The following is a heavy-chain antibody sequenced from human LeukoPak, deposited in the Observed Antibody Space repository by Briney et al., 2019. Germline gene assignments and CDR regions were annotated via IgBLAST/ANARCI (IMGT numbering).Heavy chain of an antibody. J-gene: IGHJ4*02. Sequence: ASVKVSCKASGYTFTSYAMNWVRQAPGQGLEWMGWINTNTGNPTYAQGLTGRFVFSLDTSVSTAYLQISSLKAEDTAVYYCARDLGGDYDKPDDYWGQGTLVTVSS. CDR3: ARDLGGDYDKPDDY. D-gene: IGHD4-17*01. CDR2: INTNTGNP. V-gene: IGHV7-4-1*02. CDR1: GYTFTSYA.